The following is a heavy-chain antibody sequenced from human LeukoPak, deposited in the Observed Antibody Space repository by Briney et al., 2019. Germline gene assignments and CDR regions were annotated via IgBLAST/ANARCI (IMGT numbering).Heavy chain of an antibody. D-gene: IGHD3-22*01. J-gene: IGHJ3*02. CDR1: GFTFGSYG. Sequence: GRSLRLSCGASGFTFGSYGMHWVRQAPGKGLEWVALIWYDGSNKYYADSVKGRFTISRDNAKNSLYLQMDSLRAEDTAVYYCARAYYYDRSGYDPDAFDIWGQGTMVTVSS. V-gene: IGHV3-33*01. CDR3: ARAYYYDRSGYDPDAFDI. CDR2: IWYDGSNK.